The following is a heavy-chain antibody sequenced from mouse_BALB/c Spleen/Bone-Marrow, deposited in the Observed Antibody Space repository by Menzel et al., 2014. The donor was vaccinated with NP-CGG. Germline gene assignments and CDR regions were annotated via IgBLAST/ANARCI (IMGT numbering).Heavy chain of an antibody. CDR1: GFNIKDTY. V-gene: IGHV14-3*02. Sequence: VQLQQPGAELVKPGAPVKLSCTASGFNIKDTYMHWVKQRPEQGLEWIGRIDPANGNTKYDPKFQGKATITADTSSNTAYLQLSSLTSEDTAVYYCARGCTTATWYFDVWGAGTTVTVSS. CDR3: ARGCTTATWYFDV. D-gene: IGHD1-2*01. J-gene: IGHJ1*01. CDR2: IDPANGNT.